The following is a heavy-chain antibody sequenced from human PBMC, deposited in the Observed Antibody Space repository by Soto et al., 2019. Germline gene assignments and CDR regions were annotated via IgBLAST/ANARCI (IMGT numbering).Heavy chain of an antibody. CDR3: ARAGFSYGHLLF. CDR2: IFYSGTT. V-gene: IGHV4-30-4*01. CDR1: GGPIKSGDYY. J-gene: IGHJ4*02. Sequence: QVQLKESGPGLVKPSETLSLTCNVSGGPIKSGDYYWNWFRQPPGKALEWIGYIFYSGTTNYSPSLKSRVAISIDTSKNQFSLSLTSVTAADTAVYYCARAGFSYGHLLFWGQGIRVTVST. D-gene: IGHD3-10*01.